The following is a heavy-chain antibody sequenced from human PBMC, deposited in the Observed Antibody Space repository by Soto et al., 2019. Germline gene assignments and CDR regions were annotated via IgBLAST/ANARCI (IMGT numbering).Heavy chain of an antibody. CDR2: IDWDDNK. Sequence: SGPTLVNPTQTLTLTCTFPGFSLSTPGMCVSWIRQPPGKALEWLALIDWDDNKYYSTSLKTRLTISKDTSKNLVVLTMTKMDPVDTATYYCARNLRGYSSGWKMNYWGQGTPVTVSS. J-gene: IGHJ4*02. V-gene: IGHV2-70*01. CDR3: ARNLRGYSSGWKMNY. D-gene: IGHD6-19*01. CDR1: GFSLSTPGMC.